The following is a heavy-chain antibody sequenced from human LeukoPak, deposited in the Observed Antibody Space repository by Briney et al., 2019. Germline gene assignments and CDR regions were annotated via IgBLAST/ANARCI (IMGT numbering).Heavy chain of an antibody. CDR1: VGTVTSYA. Sequence: GASVKLSCKSSVGTVTSYAFSWVRQAPGQGLEWVGRIIPILGIATYAQQFQGRVTITADKPTSTAYMELSSLRPEDTAVYYCASSYRDSSSWYWFDPWGQGTLVTVSS. V-gene: IGHV1-69*04. CDR3: ASSYRDSSSWYWFDP. J-gene: IGHJ5*02. D-gene: IGHD6-13*01. CDR2: IIPILGIA.